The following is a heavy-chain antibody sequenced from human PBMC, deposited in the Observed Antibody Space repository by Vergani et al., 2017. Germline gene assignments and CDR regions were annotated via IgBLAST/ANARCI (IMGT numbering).Heavy chain of an antibody. Sequence: QLQLQESGPGLVKPSETLSLTCTVSGGSISSSSYYWGWIRQPPGKGLEWIGSIYYSGSTYYNPSLKSRVTISVDTSKNQFSLKLSSVTAADTAVYYCARRYCSGGSGYFDCWGQGTLVTVSS. CDR3: ARRYCSGGSGYFDC. CDR2: IYYSGST. J-gene: IGHJ4*02. CDR1: GGSISSSSYY. V-gene: IGHV4-39*01. D-gene: IGHD2-15*01.